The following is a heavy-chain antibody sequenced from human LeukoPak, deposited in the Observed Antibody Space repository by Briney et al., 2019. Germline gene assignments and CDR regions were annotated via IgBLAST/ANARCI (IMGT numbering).Heavy chain of an antibody. CDR1: GGSISNYY. CDR3: ARAYSDYGNDAFDI. CDR2: SHYTGSS. V-gene: IGHV4-59*01. Sequence: PSETLSLTCTVSGGSISNYYWTWIRQPRGKAPEWIGYSHYTGSSNYNPSLKSRVTISVDTSKNKFSLKLSSVTAADTAVYYCARAYSDYGNDAFDIWGQGTMVTVSS. D-gene: IGHD5-12*01. J-gene: IGHJ3*02.